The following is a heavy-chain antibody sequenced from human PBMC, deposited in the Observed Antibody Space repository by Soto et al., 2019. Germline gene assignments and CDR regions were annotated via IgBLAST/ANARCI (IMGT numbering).Heavy chain of an antibody. CDR1: GGSLNGFG. D-gene: IGHD2-15*01. CDR3: AGVWVVVPALTSEGFGP. J-gene: IGHJ5*02. V-gene: IGHV1-69*12. Sequence: QVQPEQSGAEVKKPGSSVKVSCQPSGGSLNGFGFTWVRQAPGQGLECMGGTIPMFGTARYAQKFQGRLTMTADASTGTTSLELTNLRSDDTAMYYCAGVWVVVPALTSEGFGPWGQGTQVIVSS. CDR2: TIPMFGTA.